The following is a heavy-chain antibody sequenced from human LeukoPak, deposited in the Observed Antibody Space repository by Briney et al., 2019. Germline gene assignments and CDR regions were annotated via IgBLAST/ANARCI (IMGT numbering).Heavy chain of an antibody. J-gene: IGHJ4*02. D-gene: IGHD4-23*01. CDR2: IYYSGST. Sequence: SETLSHTCTVSGGSISSYYWSWIRQPPGKGLEWIGYIYYSGSTNYNPSLKSRVTISVDTSKNQFSLKLSSVTAADTAVYYCATNDYGGNSLDYWGQGTLVTVSS. CDR1: GGSISSYY. V-gene: IGHV4-59*08. CDR3: ATNDYGGNSLDY.